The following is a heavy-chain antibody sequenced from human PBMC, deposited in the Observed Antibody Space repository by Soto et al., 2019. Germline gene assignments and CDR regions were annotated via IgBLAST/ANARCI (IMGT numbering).Heavy chain of an antibody. Sequence: EVQLVESEGGLVQPGGSLRVSCVASGFTISSYALNWVRQAPGKGLEWVSYISVGGGSIFYADSVKGRFTISRGDATNSLYLQMNSLRDEDTAAYYCVRDHRWPFDFWGQGTMLTVSS. V-gene: IGHV3-48*02. CDR3: VRDHRWPFDF. CDR1: GFTISSYA. CDR2: ISVGGGSI. D-gene: IGHD2-15*01. J-gene: IGHJ3*01.